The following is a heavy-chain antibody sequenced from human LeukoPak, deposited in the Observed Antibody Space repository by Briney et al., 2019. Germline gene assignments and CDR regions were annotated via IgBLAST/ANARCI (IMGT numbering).Heavy chain of an antibody. Sequence: PGGSLTLSCAVSGFTFSSYWMHWVRQAPGKGLVWVSRIDRDGSRINYADSVKGRFSISRDNGKNTLFLQMNSLRAEDAAVYYCVSGSLQSGYNFDYWGQGALVTVSS. J-gene: IGHJ4*02. CDR3: VSGSLQSGYNFDY. CDR2: IDRDGSRI. D-gene: IGHD3-3*01. CDR1: GFTFSSYW. V-gene: IGHV3-74*01.